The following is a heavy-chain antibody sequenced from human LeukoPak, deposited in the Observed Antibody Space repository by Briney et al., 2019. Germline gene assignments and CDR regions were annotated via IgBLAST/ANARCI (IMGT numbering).Heavy chain of an antibody. CDR3: AKNPGTDYDVWSAYFDY. CDR2: ISGSSVGT. V-gene: IGHV3-23*01. D-gene: IGHD3-3*01. Sequence: GGSLRLSCAASGFTFRNYAMSWVRPAPGKGLEWVSAISGSSVGTYNADSVKCQFTISRDNSKNTLYLQMNSLRVEDTAVHYCAKNPGTDYDVWSAYFDYWGQGTLVTVSS. J-gene: IGHJ4*02. CDR1: GFTFRNYA.